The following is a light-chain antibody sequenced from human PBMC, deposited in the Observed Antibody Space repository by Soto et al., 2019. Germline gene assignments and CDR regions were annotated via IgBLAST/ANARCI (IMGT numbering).Light chain of an antibody. Sequence: EIVMTQSPATLSVSAGERVTLSCRASQSISSSLAWYQQKPGQAPSLLFYGASTRASGAPARFSGSGSGTEFTLTISSLQSEDFAVYYCHQYNGWPRTVGQGTKVEI. V-gene: IGKV3-15*01. CDR1: QSISSS. CDR2: GAS. J-gene: IGKJ1*01. CDR3: HQYNGWPRT.